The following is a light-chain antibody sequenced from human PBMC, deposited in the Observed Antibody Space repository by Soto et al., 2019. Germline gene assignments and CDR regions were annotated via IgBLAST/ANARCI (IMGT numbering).Light chain of an antibody. CDR3: CSYGGGYTPLL. V-gene: IGLV2-11*01. CDR2: DVT. Sequence: QSALTQPRSVSGSPGQSVTISCTGTSSDVGGYNYVSWYQQHPGQAPKLMIYDVTKRPSGVPDRFSGSKSGNTASLSISGLQAEDEADYYCCSYGGGYTPLLFGGGTQLT. J-gene: IGLJ7*01. CDR1: SSDVGGYNY.